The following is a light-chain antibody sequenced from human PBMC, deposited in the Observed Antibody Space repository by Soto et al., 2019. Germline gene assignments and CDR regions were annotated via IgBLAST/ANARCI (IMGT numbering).Light chain of an antibody. J-gene: IGKJ1*01. CDR2: KAS. CDR1: QTISSW. CDR3: QHYNSYSEA. V-gene: IGKV1-5*03. Sequence: IQITQSPCTLSGSVVDRVTITCRASQTISSWLAWYQQKPGKAPKLLIYKASTLKSGVPSRFSGSGSGTEFTLTISSLQPDDFATYYCQHYNSYSEAFGQGTKVDNK.